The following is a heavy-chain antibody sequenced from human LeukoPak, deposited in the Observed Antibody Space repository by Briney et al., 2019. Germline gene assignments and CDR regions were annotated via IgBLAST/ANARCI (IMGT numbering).Heavy chain of an antibody. Sequence: SETLSLTCAVYGGSFSGYYWSWIRQPPGKGLEWIGEINHSGSTNNNPSLKSRVTISVDTSKNQFSLKLSSVTAADTAVYYCARGRIAARPIDYWGQGTLVTVSS. CDR3: ARGRIAARPIDY. J-gene: IGHJ4*02. D-gene: IGHD6-6*01. V-gene: IGHV4-34*01. CDR1: GGSFSGYY. CDR2: INHSGST.